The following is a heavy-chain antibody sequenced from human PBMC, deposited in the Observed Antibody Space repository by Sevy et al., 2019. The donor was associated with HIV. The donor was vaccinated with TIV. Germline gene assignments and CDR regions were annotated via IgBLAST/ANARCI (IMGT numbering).Heavy chain of an antibody. V-gene: IGHV4-61*02. D-gene: IGHD6-19*01. Sequence: SETLSLTCTVSGGSISSGSYYWSWIRQPAGKGLEWIGRIYTSGSTNYNPSLKSRVTMSVDTSKNLFSLKLSSVTAADTAVYYCARAGMAVAGTGDAFDIWGQGTMVTVSS. CDR1: GGSISSGSYY. CDR3: ARAGMAVAGTGDAFDI. CDR2: IYTSGST. J-gene: IGHJ3*02.